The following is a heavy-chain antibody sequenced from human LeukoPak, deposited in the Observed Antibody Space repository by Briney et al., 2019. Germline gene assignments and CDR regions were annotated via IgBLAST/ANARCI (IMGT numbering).Heavy chain of an antibody. V-gene: IGHV4-61*02. CDR2: IYTSGST. CDR3: ARHEGAPTWIWAYWFDP. D-gene: IGHD3-16*01. Sequence: SETLSLTCTVSGGSISSNSYYWSWIRQPAGKGLEWIGRIYTSGSTNYNPSLKSRVTISVDTSKNQFSLKLSSVTAADTAVYYCARHEGAPTWIWAYWFDPWGQGTLVTVSS. CDR1: GGSISSNSYY. J-gene: IGHJ5*02.